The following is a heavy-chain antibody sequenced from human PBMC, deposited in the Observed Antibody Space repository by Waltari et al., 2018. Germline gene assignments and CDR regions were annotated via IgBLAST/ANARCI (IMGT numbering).Heavy chain of an antibody. V-gene: IGHV1-69*08. CDR2: IIPIFGTA. J-gene: IGHJ6*02. CDR3: AREGYCSGGSCLKIYYYYGMDV. Sequence: QVQLVQSGAEVKKPGSSVKVSCKASGGTFSSYAISWVRQAPGQGLEWMGRIIPIFGTANYAQKFQGRVTITADKSTSTAYMELSSLRSEDTAVYYCAREGYCSGGSCLKIYYYYGMDVWGQGTTVTVSS. CDR1: GGTFSSYA. D-gene: IGHD2-15*01.